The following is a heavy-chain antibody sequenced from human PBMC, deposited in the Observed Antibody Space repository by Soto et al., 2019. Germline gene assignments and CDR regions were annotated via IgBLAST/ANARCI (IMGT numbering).Heavy chain of an antibody. V-gene: IGHV3-48*01. CDR3: ARDSYYDILTGYYYYYYMDV. J-gene: IGHJ6*03. Sequence: GGSLRLSCAASGFTFSRYIMNWVRQAPGRGLEWVSYISSSSSTIYYADSVKGRFTISRDNAKNSLYPQMNSLRAEDTAVYYCARDSYYDILTGYYYYYYMDVWGKGTTVTVSS. D-gene: IGHD3-9*01. CDR1: GFTFSRYI. CDR2: ISSSSSTI.